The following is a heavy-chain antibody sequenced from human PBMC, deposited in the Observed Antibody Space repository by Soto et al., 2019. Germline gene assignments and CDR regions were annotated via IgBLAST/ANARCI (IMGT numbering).Heavy chain of an antibody. CDR2: INTSGAYT. J-gene: IGHJ4*02. CDR3: ARRILEFSSSSSLEY. Sequence: QVQLVQSGAEVEKPGASVKVSCKASGYTFTSYYFHWVRQAPGQGLEWMGLINTSGAYTSYARKFLGRITLNRDTSTSTVYMELNSLRSEDTAVYYCARRILEFSSSSSLEYWGQGTLVTVSS. D-gene: IGHD6-6*01. CDR1: GYTFTSYY. V-gene: IGHV1-46*01.